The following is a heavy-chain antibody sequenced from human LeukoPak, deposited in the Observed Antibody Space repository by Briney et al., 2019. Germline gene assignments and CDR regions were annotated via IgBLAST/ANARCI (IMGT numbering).Heavy chain of an antibody. Sequence: PSETLSLTCAVYGGSFSGYYWSWIRQPPGKGLEWTGEINHSGSTNYNPSLKSRVTISVDTSKNQFSLKLSSVTAADTAVYYCARITIFGVVSDYWGQGTLVTVSS. J-gene: IGHJ4*02. CDR1: GGSFSGYY. CDR3: ARITIFGVVSDY. CDR2: INHSGST. D-gene: IGHD3-3*01. V-gene: IGHV4-34*01.